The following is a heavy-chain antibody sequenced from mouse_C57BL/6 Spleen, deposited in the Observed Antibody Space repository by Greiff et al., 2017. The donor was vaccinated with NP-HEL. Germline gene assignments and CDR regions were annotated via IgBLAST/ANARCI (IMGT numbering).Heavy chain of an antibody. CDR3: AREEGYWYFDV. V-gene: IGHV1-52*01. CDR1: GYTFTSYW. J-gene: IGHJ1*03. CDR2: IDPSDSET. Sequence: VQLQQPGAELVRPGSSVKLSCKASGYTFTSYWMHWVKQRPIQGLEWIGNIDPSDSETHYNQKFKDKATLTVDKSSSTAYMQLSSLTSEDSAVYYCAREEGYWYFDVWGTGTTVTVSS.